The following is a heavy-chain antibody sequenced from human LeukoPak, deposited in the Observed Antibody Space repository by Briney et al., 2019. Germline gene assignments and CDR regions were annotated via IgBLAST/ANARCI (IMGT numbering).Heavy chain of an antibody. CDR1: GFTFSNYN. CDR3: AKDENGYELPTHFDY. CDR2: ISSRSSTI. V-gene: IGHV3-48*01. D-gene: IGHD5-12*01. J-gene: IGHJ4*02. Sequence: PGGSLRLSCAASGFTFSNYNMNWVRQAPGKGPEWVSYISSRSSTIYYADSVKGRFTISRDNSKNTLYLQMNSLRAEDTAVYYCAKDENGYELPTHFDYWGQGTLVTVSS.